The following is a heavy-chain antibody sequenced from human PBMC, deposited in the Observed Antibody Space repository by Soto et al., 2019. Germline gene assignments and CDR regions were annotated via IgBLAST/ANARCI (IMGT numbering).Heavy chain of an antibody. J-gene: IGHJ4*02. CDR2: IYYSGST. CDR3: ARHSFIGGSGWGGDY. CDR1: GASINWGSNS. V-gene: IGHV4-39*01. Sequence: SETLSLTCDVSGASINWGSNSWAWIRQPQGKGLEWVGNIYYSGSTFYNPSLKSRVTISVDTSKNQFSVKLTSVTATDTAVYYCARHSFIGGSGWGGDYWGPGTLVTVSS. D-gene: IGHD6-19*01.